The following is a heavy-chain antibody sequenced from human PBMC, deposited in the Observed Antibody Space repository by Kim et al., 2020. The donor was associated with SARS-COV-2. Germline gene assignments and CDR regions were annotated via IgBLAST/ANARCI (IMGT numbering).Heavy chain of an antibody. D-gene: IGHD6-19*01. Sequence: GGSLRLSCAASGFTFSSYGMHWVRQAPGKGLEWVAVIWYDGSNKYYADSVKGRFTISRDNSKNTLYLQMNSLRAEDTAVYYCARGGGEWLVLDYFDYWGQGTLVTVSS. CDR2: IWYDGSNK. CDR1: GFTFSSYG. CDR3: ARGGGEWLVLDYFDY. J-gene: IGHJ4*02. V-gene: IGHV3-33*01.